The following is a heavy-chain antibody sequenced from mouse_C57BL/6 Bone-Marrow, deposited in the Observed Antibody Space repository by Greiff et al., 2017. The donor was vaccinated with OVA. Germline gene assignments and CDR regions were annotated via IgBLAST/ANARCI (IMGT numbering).Heavy chain of an antibody. J-gene: IGHJ3*01. V-gene: IGHV5-17*01. CDR3: ARTTGTWFAY. CDR2: ISSGSSTI. Sequence: EVKLMESGGGLVKPGGSLKLSCAASGFTFSDYGMHWVRQAPEKGLEWVAYISSGSSTIYYADTVKGRFTISRDNAKNTLFLQMTSLRSEDTAMCYCARTTGTWFAYWGQGTLVTVSA. D-gene: IGHD4-1*02. CDR1: GFTFSDYG.